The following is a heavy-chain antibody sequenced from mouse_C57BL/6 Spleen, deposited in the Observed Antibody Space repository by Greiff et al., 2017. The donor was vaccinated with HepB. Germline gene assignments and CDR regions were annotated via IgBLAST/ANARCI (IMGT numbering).Heavy chain of an antibody. CDR3: ARQDYYGSSYAGAMDY. D-gene: IGHD1-1*01. CDR1: GFTFSSYT. J-gene: IGHJ4*01. V-gene: IGHV5-9*01. Sequence: EVKVEESGGGLVKPGGSLKLSCAASGFTFSSYTMSWVRQTPEKRLEWVATISGGGGNTYYPDSVKGRFTISRDNAKNTLYLQMSSLRSEDTALYYCARQDYYGSSYAGAMDYWGQGTSVTVSS. CDR2: ISGGGGNT.